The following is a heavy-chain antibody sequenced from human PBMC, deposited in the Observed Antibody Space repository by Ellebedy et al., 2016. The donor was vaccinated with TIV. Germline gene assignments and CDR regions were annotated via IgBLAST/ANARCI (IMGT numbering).Heavy chain of an antibody. V-gene: IGHV3-30-3*01. CDR2: ISYDGSNT. Sequence: GGSLRLSCAASGFTLSSYAMHWVRQAPGKGLEWVAVISYDGSNTCYADSVKGRFTISRDNSKNTLYLQMNSLRDEDTAVYYCASSKYSSGWPSSLGYWGQGTLVTVSS. CDR3: ASSKYSSGWPSSLGY. J-gene: IGHJ4*01. D-gene: IGHD6-19*01. CDR1: GFTLSSYA.